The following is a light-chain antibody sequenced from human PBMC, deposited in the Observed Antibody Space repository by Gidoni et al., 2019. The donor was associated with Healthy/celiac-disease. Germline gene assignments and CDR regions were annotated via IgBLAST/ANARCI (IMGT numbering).Light chain of an antibody. CDR2: QDS. J-gene: IGLJ1*01. V-gene: IGLV3-1*01. CDR3: QAWDSSTGV. CDR1: KLGDKY. Sequence: SYELTQPPSVSVSPGQPASITCPGDKLGDKYACWYQQKPGQSPVLVIYQDSKRPPGIPDRFSGYNSGNTATLTISGTEAMDGADYYCQAWDSSTGVFGTGTKLTVL.